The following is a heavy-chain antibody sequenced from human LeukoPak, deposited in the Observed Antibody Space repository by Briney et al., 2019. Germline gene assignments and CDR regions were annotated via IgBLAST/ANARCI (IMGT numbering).Heavy chain of an antibody. CDR3: AREIAEAYYYGSGSYYNAFDY. Sequence: SETLSLTCTVSGGSISSYYWSWIRQPPGKGLEWIGCIYYSGSTNYNPSLKSRVTISVDTSKNQFSLKLSSVTAADTAVYYCAREIAEAYYYGSGSYYNAFDYWGQGTLVTVSS. V-gene: IGHV4-59*01. J-gene: IGHJ4*02. CDR1: GGSISSYY. CDR2: IYYSGST. D-gene: IGHD3-10*01.